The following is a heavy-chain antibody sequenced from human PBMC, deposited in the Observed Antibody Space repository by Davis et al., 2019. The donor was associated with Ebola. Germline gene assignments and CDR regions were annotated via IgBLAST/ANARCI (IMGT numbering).Heavy chain of an antibody. CDR3: ARGEQQLADY. CDR1: GFTFSSYW. CDR2: INSDGSST. D-gene: IGHD6-13*01. J-gene: IGHJ4*02. V-gene: IGHV3-74*01. Sequence: PGGSLRLSCAASGFTFSSYWMHWVRQAPGKGLVRVSRINSDGSSTSYADSVKGRFTISRDNAKNTLYLQMNSLRAEDTAVYYCARGEQQLADYWGQGTLVTVSS.